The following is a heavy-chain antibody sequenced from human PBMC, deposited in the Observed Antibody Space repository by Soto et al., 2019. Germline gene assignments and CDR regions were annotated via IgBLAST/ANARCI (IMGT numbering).Heavy chain of an antibody. Sequence: SETLSLTCAVSGYSISGGYYWGWIRQPPGKGLEWFGSIYHSGSTYYNPSLKSRVTISVVTSKNQFSLKLSSVTAADTAVYYCARDTGSSWKGNNWFDPWGQGTLVTVS. CDR2: IYHSGST. CDR1: GYSISGGYY. V-gene: IGHV4-38-2*02. CDR3: ARDTGSSWKGNNWFDP. D-gene: IGHD6-13*01. J-gene: IGHJ5*02.